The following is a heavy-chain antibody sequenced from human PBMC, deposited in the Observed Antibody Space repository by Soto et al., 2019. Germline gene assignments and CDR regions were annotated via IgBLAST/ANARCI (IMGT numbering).Heavy chain of an antibody. J-gene: IGHJ6*02. CDR1: GGTFSSYT. Sequence: QVQLVQSGAEVKKPGSSVKVSCKASGGTFSSYTISWVRQAPGQGLEWMGRIIPILGIANYAQKFQGRVTITADKSTSTAYMELRSLRSEDKAVYYCASALPVGVVTVGAMDVWGQGTTVTVSS. CDR2: IIPILGIA. D-gene: IGHD2-21*02. V-gene: IGHV1-69*02. CDR3: ASALPVGVVTVGAMDV.